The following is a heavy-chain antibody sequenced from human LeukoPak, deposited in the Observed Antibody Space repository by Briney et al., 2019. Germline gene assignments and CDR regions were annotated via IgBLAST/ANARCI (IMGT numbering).Heavy chain of an antibody. Sequence: SGTLSLTCTVSGGSISSYYWSWIRQPPGKGLEWIGEINHSGSTNYNPSLKSRVTISVDTSKNQFSLKLSSVTAADTAVYYCASFYCSGGSCYQYYYYYYMDVWGKGTTVTISS. CDR2: INHSGST. V-gene: IGHV4-34*01. CDR3: ASFYCSGGSCYQYYYYYYMDV. D-gene: IGHD2-15*01. J-gene: IGHJ6*03. CDR1: GGSISSYY.